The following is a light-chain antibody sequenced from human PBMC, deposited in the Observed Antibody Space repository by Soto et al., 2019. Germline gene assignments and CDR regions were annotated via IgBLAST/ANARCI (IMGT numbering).Light chain of an antibody. J-gene: IGKJ2*01. CDR1: QSVSSN. Sequence: EIVMTQSPATLSVSPGERATVSCRASQSVSSNLAWYQQKPGQAPRLLIYGASTRATGIPARFSGRGSGTEFTLTISSLQSEDFAVYYCQEYNSWPPYTFGQGTKLEIK. CDR3: QEYNSWPPYT. CDR2: GAS. V-gene: IGKV3-15*01.